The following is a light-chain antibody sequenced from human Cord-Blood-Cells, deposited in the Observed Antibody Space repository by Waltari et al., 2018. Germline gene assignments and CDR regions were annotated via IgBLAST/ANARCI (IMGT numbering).Light chain of an antibody. J-gene: IGLJ1*01. CDR3: CSYAGSSAYV. Sequence: QSALTQPASVSGSPGQSITLSCTRTSSDVWSSNLFSWYQQHPGKAPKLMIYEVSKRPSGVSNRFSGSKSGNTASLTISGLQAEDEADYYCCSYAGSSAYVFGTGTKVTVL. CDR2: EVS. V-gene: IGLV2-23*02. CDR1: SSDVWSSNL.